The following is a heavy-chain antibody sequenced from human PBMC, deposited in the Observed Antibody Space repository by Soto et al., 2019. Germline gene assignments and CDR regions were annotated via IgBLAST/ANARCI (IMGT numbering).Heavy chain of an antibody. CDR3: VRDGGGATADYYYGMDV. D-gene: IGHD1-26*01. Sequence: PGGSLRLSCAASGFTFSSYSMNWVRQAPGKGLEWVSFISNSGSYIFNGDSVKGRFSISRDNAKNSLYLQMNSLRAEDTAVYYCVRDGGGATADYYYGMDVWGQGTTVTVSS. CDR1: GFTFSSYS. J-gene: IGHJ6*02. V-gene: IGHV3-21*01. CDR2: ISNSGSYI.